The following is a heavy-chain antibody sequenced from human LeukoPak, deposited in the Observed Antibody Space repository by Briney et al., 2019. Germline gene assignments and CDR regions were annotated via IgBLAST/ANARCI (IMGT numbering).Heavy chain of an antibody. V-gene: IGHV3-30*18. CDR1: GFTFSSYG. D-gene: IGHD7-27*01. CDR2: ISYDGSNK. CDR3: AKDRYGDIDY. J-gene: IGHJ4*02. Sequence: GGSLRLSCAASGFTFSSYGMHWVREAPGKGLEWVAVISYDGSNKYYADSVKGRLTISRDNSKNTLYLQMNSLRAEDTAVYYCAKDRYGDIDYWGQGTLVTVSS.